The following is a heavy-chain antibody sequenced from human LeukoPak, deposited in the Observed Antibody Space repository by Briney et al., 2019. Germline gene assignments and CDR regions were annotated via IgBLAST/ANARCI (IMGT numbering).Heavy chain of an antibody. CDR2: INPSGGST. CDR1: GYTFTSYY. J-gene: IGHJ2*01. V-gene: IGHV1-46*01. D-gene: IGHD3-22*01. Sequence: ASVKVSCKASGYTFTSYYMHWVRQAPGQGLEWMGIINPSGGSTSYAQKFQGRVTMTRDTSTSTVYMELSSLRSEDTAVYYCARAHALEDYYDSSGYYRGFDLWGRGTLVTVSS. CDR3: ARAHALEDYYDSSGYYRGFDL.